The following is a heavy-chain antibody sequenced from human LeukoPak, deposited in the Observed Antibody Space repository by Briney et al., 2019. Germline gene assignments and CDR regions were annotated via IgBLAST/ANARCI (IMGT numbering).Heavy chain of an antibody. J-gene: IGHJ4*02. Sequence: PSETLSLTCAVYGGSFSGYYWSWIRQPPGKGLEWIGEINHSGSTNYNPSLKSRVTISVDTSKDQFSLKLSSATAADTAVYYCARFPGRKTYYYDSSGYYWGQGTLVTVSS. D-gene: IGHD3-22*01. CDR2: INHSGST. CDR3: ARFPGRKTYYYDSSGYY. V-gene: IGHV4-34*01. CDR1: GGSFSGYY.